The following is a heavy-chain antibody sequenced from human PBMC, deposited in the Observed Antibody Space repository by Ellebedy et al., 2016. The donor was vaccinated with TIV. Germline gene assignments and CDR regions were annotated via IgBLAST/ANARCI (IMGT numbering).Heavy chain of an antibody. Sequence: GESLKISXAASGFTFSSYAMSWVRQAPGKGLEWVSAISGSGGSTYYADSVKGRFTISRDNSKNTLYLQVNSLRAEDTAVYYCAKRSRGDGGSYSYYFDYWGQGTLVTVSS. D-gene: IGHD1-26*01. J-gene: IGHJ4*02. CDR2: ISGSGGST. V-gene: IGHV3-23*01. CDR1: GFTFSSYA. CDR3: AKRSRGDGGSYSYYFDY.